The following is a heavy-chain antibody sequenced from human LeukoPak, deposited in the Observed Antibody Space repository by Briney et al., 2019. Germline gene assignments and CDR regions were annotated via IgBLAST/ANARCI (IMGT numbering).Heavy chain of an antibody. CDR3: AREVDAFDI. V-gene: IGHV3-30-3*01. CDR2: ISYDGSNK. J-gene: IGHJ3*02. Sequence: PGGSLRLSCAASGFTFSSYAMHWVRQAPGKGLEWVAVISYDGSNKYYADSGKGRFTISRDNSKNTLYLQMNSLRAEDTAVYYCAREVDAFDIWGQGTMVTVSS. CDR1: GFTFSSYA.